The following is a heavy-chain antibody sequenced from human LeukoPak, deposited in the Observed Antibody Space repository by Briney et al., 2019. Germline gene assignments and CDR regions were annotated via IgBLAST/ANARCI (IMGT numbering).Heavy chain of an antibody. J-gene: IGHJ4*02. V-gene: IGHV1-8*01. D-gene: IGHD2-21*02. Sequence: ASVTVSCKASGYTFTSYDINWVRQATGQGLEWMGWMNPNSGNTGYAQKFQGRVTMTRNTSISTAYMELSSLRSEDTAVYYCARSKRMVTAPSGYWGQGTLVTVSS. CDR3: ARSKRMVTAPSGY. CDR1: GYTFTSYD. CDR2: MNPNSGNT.